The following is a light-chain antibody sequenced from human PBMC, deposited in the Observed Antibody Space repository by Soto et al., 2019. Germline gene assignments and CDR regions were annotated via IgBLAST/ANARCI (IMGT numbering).Light chain of an antibody. V-gene: IGLV1-47*01. CDR1: SSNIGTNY. CDR3: AAWDDSLTVVV. CDR2: RDN. J-gene: IGLJ2*01. Sequence: QSVLTQPPSASGTPGQRVTISCSGSSSNIGTNYVYWYQQLPGTAPKLLIYRDNQRPSGVPDRFSGSKSGTSASLAISGLRSEDEAEYYCAAWDDSLTVVVFGGGTKVTVL.